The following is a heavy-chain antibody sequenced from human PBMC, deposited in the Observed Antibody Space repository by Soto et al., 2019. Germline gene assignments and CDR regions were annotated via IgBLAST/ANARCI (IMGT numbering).Heavy chain of an antibody. J-gene: IGHJ4*02. CDR2: ISSSGDII. CDR3: ARDLAYYDSSGYFDY. V-gene: IGHV3-11*01. CDR1: GFTFSDHY. D-gene: IGHD3-22*01. Sequence: VQLVESGGGLVKPGGSLRLSSAASGFTFSDHYMSWIRQAPGKGLEWVSYISSSGDIIYYADSVKGRFTISRDNAKNSLYLQMNSLRAEDTAVYYCARDLAYYDSSGYFDYWGQGTLVTVSS.